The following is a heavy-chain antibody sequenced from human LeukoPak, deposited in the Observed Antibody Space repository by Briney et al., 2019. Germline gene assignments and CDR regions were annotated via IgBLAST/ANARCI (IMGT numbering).Heavy chain of an antibody. CDR2: VNHSGST. D-gene: IGHD2-8*01. CDR3: ARDRGACTFMYFDY. J-gene: IGHJ4*02. CDR1: GGSFSGYY. Sequence: SETLSLTCAVYGGSFSGYYWSWTRQPPGKGLEWIGEVNHSGSTNYNPSLKSRVTISVDTSKNQFSLKLSSVTAADTAVYYCARDRGACTFMYFDYWGQGTLVTVSS. V-gene: IGHV4-34*01.